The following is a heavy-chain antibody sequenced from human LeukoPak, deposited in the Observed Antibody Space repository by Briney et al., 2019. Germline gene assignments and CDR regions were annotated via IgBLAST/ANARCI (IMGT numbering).Heavy chain of an antibody. V-gene: IGHV1-2*02. Sequence: EASVKVSCKASGYTFSAYYMYCVREAPGQGLEWMGWINPNTGDTNYAQNFPGRVTMTRDTSISTVYMEVSRLRSDDTAVYYCARSCGGDCYILDSWGQGTLVTVSS. CDR3: ARSCGGDCYILDS. CDR2: INPNTGDT. CDR1: GYTFSAYY. J-gene: IGHJ4*02. D-gene: IGHD2-21*02.